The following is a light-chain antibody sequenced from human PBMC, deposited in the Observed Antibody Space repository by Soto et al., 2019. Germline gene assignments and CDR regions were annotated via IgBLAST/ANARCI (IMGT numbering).Light chain of an antibody. CDR3: QQRSNWPYT. Sequence: EIVLTQSPATLSLSPGERATLSCRASQSVTSYLAWYQQKLGQGPRLLIYDASNRATGIPARFSGSGSGTDFXXTXXXXXXXDXALYYCQQRSNWPYTFGQGTKLEIK. V-gene: IGKV3-11*01. CDR1: QSVTSY. CDR2: DAS. J-gene: IGKJ2*01.